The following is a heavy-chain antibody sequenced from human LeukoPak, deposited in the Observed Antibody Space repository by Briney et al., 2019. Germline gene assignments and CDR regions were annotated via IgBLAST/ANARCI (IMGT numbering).Heavy chain of an antibody. CDR1: GFTVSSNY. CDR2: IYSGGST. D-gene: IGHD4-17*01. J-gene: IGHJ4*02. CDR3: ARRGYGDYAPFDY. V-gene: IGHV3-66*04. Sequence: PGGSLRLSCAVSGFTVSSNYMSWVRQAPGKGLEWVSIIYSGGSTYYADSMKGRFTISRDNSKNTLYLQMNSLRAEDTAVYYCARRGYGDYAPFDYWGQGTLVTVSS.